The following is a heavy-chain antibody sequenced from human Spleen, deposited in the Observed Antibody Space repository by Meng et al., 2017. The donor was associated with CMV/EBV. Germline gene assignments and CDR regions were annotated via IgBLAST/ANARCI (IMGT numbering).Heavy chain of an antibody. CDR3: ARGHFEHSS. V-gene: IGHV1-69*15. CDR1: GGTVSNYA. D-gene: IGHD6-19*01. CDR2: IIPIFGTA. J-gene: IGHJ4*02. Sequence: NVSCKTSGGTVSNYAITWVRQAPGKGLEWMGRIIPIFGTADYAQRFQGRAAIIADGSTRTTYLELSRLTSEDTAVYYCARGHFEHSSWGQGTLVTVSS.